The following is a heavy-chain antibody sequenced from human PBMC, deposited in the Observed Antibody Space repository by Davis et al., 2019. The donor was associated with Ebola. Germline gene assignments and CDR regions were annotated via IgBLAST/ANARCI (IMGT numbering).Heavy chain of an antibody. D-gene: IGHD6-13*01. V-gene: IGHV3-23*01. CDR3: AKDLKDSSSWYGWFDP. CDR1: GFTFSSYA. J-gene: IGHJ5*02. CDR2: ISGSGGST. Sequence: GESLKISCAASGFTFSSYAMSRVRQAPGTGLEWVSAISGSGGSTYYADSVTGRFTISRDNSKITLYLQMNSLSAEDTAVYYCAKDLKDSSSWYGWFDPWGQGTLVTVSS.